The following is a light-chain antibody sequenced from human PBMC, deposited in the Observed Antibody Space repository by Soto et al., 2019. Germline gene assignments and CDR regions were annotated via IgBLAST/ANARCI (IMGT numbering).Light chain of an antibody. CDR3: QQYCATPWT. CDR1: QSVSSY. Sequence: EIVLTQSPATLSLSPGEIATLSCRASQSVSSYLAWYQQKPGQAPRLLIYDASNRATGIPARFSGSGSGTDFTLTISSLEPADFAVYYCQQYCATPWTFGQGTKVEIK. CDR2: DAS. J-gene: IGKJ1*01. V-gene: IGKV3-11*01.